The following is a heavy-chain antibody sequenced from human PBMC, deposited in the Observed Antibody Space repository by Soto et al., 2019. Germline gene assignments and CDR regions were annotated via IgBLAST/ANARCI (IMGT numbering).Heavy chain of an antibody. V-gene: IGHV3-23*01. D-gene: IGHD3-10*01. CDR2: ISGSGGST. CDR3: HSQGSTMVRGVIGYYYYMDV. CDR1: GFTFSSYA. J-gene: IGHJ6*03. Sequence: GGSLRLSCAASGFTFSSYAMSWVRQAPGKGLEWVSAISGSGGSTYYADSVKGRFTISRDNSKNTLYLQMNSLRAEDTAVYYCHSQGSTMVRGVIGYYYYMDVWGKGTTVTVSS.